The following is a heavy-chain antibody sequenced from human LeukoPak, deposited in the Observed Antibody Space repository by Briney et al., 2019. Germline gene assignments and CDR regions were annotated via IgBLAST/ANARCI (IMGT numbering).Heavy chain of an antibody. CDR3: ARDYYDSTDYYYGVLDY. J-gene: IGHJ4*02. CDR1: GFAFSSYW. Sequence: GGSLRLSCAASGFAFSSYWMSWVRQAPGKGLEWVANIKQDASEKYYVDSVKGRFTISRDNAKNSLFLEMNSLRAEDTAVYYCARDYYDSTDYYYGVLDYWGQGTLVTVSS. V-gene: IGHV3-7*01. D-gene: IGHD3-22*01. CDR2: IKQDASEK.